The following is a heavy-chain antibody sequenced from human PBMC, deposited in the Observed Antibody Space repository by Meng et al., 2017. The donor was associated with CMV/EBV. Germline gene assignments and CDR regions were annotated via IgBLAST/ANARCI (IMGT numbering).Heavy chain of an antibody. CDR2: ISGSGGST. V-gene: IGHV3-23*01. D-gene: IGHD6-19*01. CDR3: AKVRGSSGWYGYQDAFDI. Sequence: GESLKISCAASGFTFSSYAMSWVRQAPGKGLEWVSAISGSGGSTYYADSVKGRFTISRDNSKNTLYLQMNSLRAEDTAVYYCAKVRGSSGWYGYQDAFDIWGQGTMVTVSS. CDR1: GFTFSSYA. J-gene: IGHJ3*02.